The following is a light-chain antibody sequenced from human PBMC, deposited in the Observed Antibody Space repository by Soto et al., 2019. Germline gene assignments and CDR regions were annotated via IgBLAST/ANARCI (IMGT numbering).Light chain of an antibody. V-gene: IGKV2-30*01. CDR2: KVS. J-gene: IGKJ1*01. CDR1: QSLVSSNGNTF. Sequence: DVVMTQSPLSLPVTLGQPASISCRSSQSLVSSNGNTFLIWFKQRPGQSPRRLIYKVSNRASAVADRFTGSRSGADFTLEISRVEAADVGVYYCMQATHWPWTFGQGTKVEIK. CDR3: MQATHWPWT.